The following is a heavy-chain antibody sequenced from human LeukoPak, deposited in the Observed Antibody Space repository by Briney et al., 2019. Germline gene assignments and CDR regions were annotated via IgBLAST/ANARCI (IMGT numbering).Heavy chain of an antibody. CDR1: GGSISSYY. CDR3: AGDNVNTAVVSPFDY. V-gene: IGHV4-4*07. D-gene: IGHD5-18*01. Sequence: SETLSLTCTVSGGSISSYYWSWIRQPAGKGLEWIGRIYTSGSTNYNPSLKSRVTMSVDTSKNQFSLKLSSVTAADTAVYYCAGDNVNTAVVSPFDYWGQGTLVTVSS. J-gene: IGHJ4*02. CDR2: IYTSGST.